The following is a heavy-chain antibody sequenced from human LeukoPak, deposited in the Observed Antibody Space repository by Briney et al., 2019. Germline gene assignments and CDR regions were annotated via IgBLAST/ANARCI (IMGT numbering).Heavy chain of an antibody. V-gene: IGHV4-59*01. Sequence: SETLSLTCTVSGGSITSYYWNWVRQPPGKGLEWIGYIYYSGGTSYNPSLKSRLTISVDTSKNQFSLKLTSVTAADTAVYYCAGHLVGFAWFDPWGQGSLVTVSS. CDR1: GGSITSYY. D-gene: IGHD6-6*01. J-gene: IGHJ5*02. CDR2: IYYSGGT. CDR3: AGHLVGFAWFDP.